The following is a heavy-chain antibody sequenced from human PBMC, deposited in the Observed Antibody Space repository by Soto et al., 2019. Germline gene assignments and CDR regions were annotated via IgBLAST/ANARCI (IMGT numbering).Heavy chain of an antibody. D-gene: IGHD7-27*01. V-gene: IGHV4-34*01. CDR2: INHSGST. J-gene: IGHJ4*02. CDR1: GGSFSGYY. Sequence: QVQLQQWGAGLLKPSETLSLTCAVYGGSFSGYYWSWIRQPPGKGLAWHGEINHSGSTNYNPFLKSRDTISVDTSNSRSCLKLSAATAADTAVYLSATGRHWEGTPVDYWGQGALVAVSS. CDR3: ATGRHWEGTPVDY.